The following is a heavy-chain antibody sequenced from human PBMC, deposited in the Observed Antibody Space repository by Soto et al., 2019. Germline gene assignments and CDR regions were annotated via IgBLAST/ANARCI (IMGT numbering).Heavy chain of an antibody. V-gene: IGHV4-30-4*01. D-gene: IGHD2-2*01. Sequence: QVQLQESGPGLVKPSQTLSLTCTVSGGSISSGDYYWSWIRQPPGKGLEWIGYIYYSGSTYYNPSLKSRVTISVDTSKNQFSLKLSSVTAADTAVSYCARDRHCSSTSCYYYYYYGMDVWGQGTTVTVSS. CDR3: ARDRHCSSTSCYYYYYYGMDV. CDR1: GGSISSGDYY. CDR2: IYYSGST. J-gene: IGHJ6*02.